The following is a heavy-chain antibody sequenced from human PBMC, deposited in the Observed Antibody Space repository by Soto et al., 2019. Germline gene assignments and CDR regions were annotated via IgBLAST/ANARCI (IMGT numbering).Heavy chain of an antibody. J-gene: IGHJ4*02. CDR2: MNPNSGNT. D-gene: IGHD2-15*01. Sequence: ASVKVSCKASGYTFTSYDINWVRQATGQGLEWMGWMNPNSGNTGYAQKFQGRVTMTRNTSISTAYMELSSLRSEDTAVYYCARGRYCSGGSCYDDWGQGTLVTVSS. CDR1: GYTFTSYD. V-gene: IGHV1-8*01. CDR3: ARGRYCSGGSCYDD.